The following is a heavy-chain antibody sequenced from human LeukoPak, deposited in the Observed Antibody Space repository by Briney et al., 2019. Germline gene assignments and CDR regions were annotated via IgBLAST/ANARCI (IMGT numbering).Heavy chain of an antibody. J-gene: IGHJ6*02. Sequence: ASVKVSCKASGYTFTSYYMHWVRQAPAQGLEGVGWMNPNSGGTVYAQNFQGRVTMTRDTSIGTAYMELNSLRSEDTAVYYCARGAIFGLTTKGYGMDVWGQGTTVTVSS. D-gene: IGHD3-3*01. CDR3: ARGAIFGLTTKGYGMDV. CDR1: GYTFTSYY. CDR2: MNPNSGGT. V-gene: IGHV1-8*02.